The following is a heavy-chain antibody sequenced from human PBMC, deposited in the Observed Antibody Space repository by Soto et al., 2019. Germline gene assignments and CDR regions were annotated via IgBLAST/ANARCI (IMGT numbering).Heavy chain of an antibody. CDR1: GGSVNTAPYY. CDR2: IYYSGTT. D-gene: IGHD3-22*01. J-gene: IGHJ4*02. V-gene: IGHV4-61*01. CDR3: ARDHHSFYDTSGYYPYFDY. Sequence: SETLSLTCTVSGGSVNTAPYYWSWIRQPPGKGLEWIGNIYYSGTTNYNPSLKSRVSISLDTSKNQFSLTLGSVTAADTAVYFCARDHHSFYDTSGYYPYFDYWGQGTLVTVSS.